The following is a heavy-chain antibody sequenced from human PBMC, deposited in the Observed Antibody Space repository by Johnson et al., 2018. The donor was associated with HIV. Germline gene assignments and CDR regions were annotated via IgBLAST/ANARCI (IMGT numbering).Heavy chain of an antibody. Sequence: QVQLVESGGGLVQPGGSLRLSCAASGFTFSSYGLHWVRQAPGVGLEWVAFTRYDGSDEFYADSVKGRFTISRDNSRNMLYLQMNSLRDEDTSVYYCTIWRWGWAGQEALDIWGPGTMVTVSS. J-gene: IGHJ3*02. D-gene: IGHD5-24*01. CDR2: TRYDGSDE. V-gene: IGHV3-30*02. CDR3: TIWRWGWAGQEALDI. CDR1: GFTFSSYG.